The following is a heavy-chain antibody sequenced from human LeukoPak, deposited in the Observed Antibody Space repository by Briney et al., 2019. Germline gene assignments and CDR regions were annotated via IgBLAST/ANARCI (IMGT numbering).Heavy chain of an antibody. V-gene: IGHV4-31*03. CDR1: GGSISSGGYY. CDR2: IYYSGST. Sequence: SQTLSLTCTVSGGSISSGGYYWSWIRQHPGKGLEWIGYIYYSGSTYYNPSLKSRVTISVDTSKNQFSLKLSSVTAADTAVYYCARKNGGLHDAFDIWGQGTMVTVSS. D-gene: IGHD4-23*01. J-gene: IGHJ3*02. CDR3: ARKNGGLHDAFDI.